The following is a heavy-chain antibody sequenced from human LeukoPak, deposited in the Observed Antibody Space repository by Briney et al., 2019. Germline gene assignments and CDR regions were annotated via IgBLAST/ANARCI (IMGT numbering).Heavy chain of an antibody. V-gene: IGHV3-33*01. CDR3: ARELSVVAAAAPIGYYYGMDV. CDR1: GFTFSSYG. D-gene: IGHD6-13*01. J-gene: IGHJ6*04. Sequence: QPGRSLRLSCAASGFTFSSYGMHWVRQAPGKGLEWVAVIWYDGSNKYYADSAKGRFTISRDNSKNTLYLQMNSLRAEDTAVYYCARELSVVAAAAPIGYYYGMDVWGKGTTVTVSS. CDR2: IWYDGSNK.